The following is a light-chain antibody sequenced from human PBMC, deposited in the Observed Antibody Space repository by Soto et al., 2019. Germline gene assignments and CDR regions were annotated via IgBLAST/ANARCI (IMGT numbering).Light chain of an antibody. Sequence: QSVLTQPPSVSGAPGQRVTISCTGSSSNIGAGYDVHWYQQLPGTAPKLLVSGNTNRPSGVPDRFSGSKSGTSASLAITGLQAEDEADYYCQSYDRSLSYWVFGGGTKLTV. CDR1: SSNIGAGYD. CDR3: QSYDRSLSYWV. J-gene: IGLJ3*02. V-gene: IGLV1-40*01. CDR2: GNT.